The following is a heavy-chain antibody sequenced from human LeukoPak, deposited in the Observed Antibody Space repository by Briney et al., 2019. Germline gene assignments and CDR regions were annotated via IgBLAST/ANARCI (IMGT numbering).Heavy chain of an antibody. J-gene: IGHJ5*02. V-gene: IGHV4-39*01. CDR1: GRSISSSSYY. D-gene: IGHD3-3*01. Sequence: SETLSLTCTVSGRSISSSSYYWGWIRQPPGKGLEWIGSIYYSGRTYSNPSLKSRVTISVDTSKNQLSLKLRSVTPAYTDVYYCARHLYYDFWSGYYTGYNWFDPCGEGTLVTVSS. CDR3: ARHLYYDFWSGYYTGYNWFDP. CDR2: IYYSGRT.